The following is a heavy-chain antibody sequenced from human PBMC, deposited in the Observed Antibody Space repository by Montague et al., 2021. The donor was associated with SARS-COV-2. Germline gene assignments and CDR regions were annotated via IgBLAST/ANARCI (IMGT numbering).Heavy chain of an antibody. CDR3: AREDRWNWFDP. V-gene: IGHV4-59*01. J-gene: IGHJ5*02. Sequence: SETLFLNCSVSGGSISSDYWSWIRQSPGKGLEWIGYIYYRGTTNYNPSLKSRVTFSVDTSKNQFSLKLISVTAADTAVYFCAREDRWNWFDPWGQGVLVTVSS. D-gene: IGHD5-24*01. CDR2: IYYRGTT. CDR1: GGSISSDY.